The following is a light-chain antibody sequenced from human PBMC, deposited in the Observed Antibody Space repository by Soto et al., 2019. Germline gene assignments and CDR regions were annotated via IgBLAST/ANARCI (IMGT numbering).Light chain of an antibody. CDR1: QSVSSNY. Sequence: EIVLTQSPGTLSLSPGERATLSCRASQSVSSNYVAWYQQKPGQAPRLLIYNSSTRATGIPDRFSGSGSGTDFTLTISRLEPEDFALYYCQQYRDLPQTFGQGTQVEIK. CDR3: QQYRDLPQT. CDR2: NSS. J-gene: IGKJ1*01. V-gene: IGKV3-20*01.